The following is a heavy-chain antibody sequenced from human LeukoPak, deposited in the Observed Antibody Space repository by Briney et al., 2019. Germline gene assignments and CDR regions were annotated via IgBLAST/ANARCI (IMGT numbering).Heavy chain of an antibody. CDR2: IIPIFGTA. J-gene: IGHJ5*02. Sequence: ASVKVSCKASGGTFSSYAISWVRQAPGQGLEWMGGIIPIFGTANYAQKFQGRVTITTDESTSTAYMELSSLRSEDTAVYYCARLGLLQPHPTDNWFDPWGQGTLVTVSS. V-gene: IGHV1-69*05. D-gene: IGHD2-15*01. CDR3: ARLGLLQPHPTDNWFDP. CDR1: GGTFSSYA.